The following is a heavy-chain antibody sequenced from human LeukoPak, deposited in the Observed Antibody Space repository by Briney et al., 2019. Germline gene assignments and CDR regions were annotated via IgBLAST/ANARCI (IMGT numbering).Heavy chain of an antibody. Sequence: PSETLSLTCSVSGYSITSGYYWGWIRQPPGKGLEWIGYIYYSGSTNYNPSLKSRVTISVDTSKNQFSLKLSSVTAADTAVYYCARRGVRGSYYYFDYWGQGTLVTVSS. J-gene: IGHJ4*02. CDR2: IYYSGST. CDR1: GYSITSGYY. V-gene: IGHV4-38-2*02. D-gene: IGHD1-26*01. CDR3: ARRGVRGSYYYFDY.